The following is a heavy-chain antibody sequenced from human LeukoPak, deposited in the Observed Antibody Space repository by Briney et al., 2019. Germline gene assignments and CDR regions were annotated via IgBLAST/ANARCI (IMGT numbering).Heavy chain of an antibody. J-gene: IGHJ4*02. CDR2: IYYSGSS. Sequence: PSETLSLTRTVSGGSISTYYWSWLRQPPGQGLEWIGYIYYSGSSNYTPSLKTRVTISVDTTKNQFSLKLSSVPSPDTAVYYCARDTKASSGYYSIFDYWGQGTLVTVSS. CDR3: ARDTKASSGYYSIFDY. V-gene: IGHV4-59*01. D-gene: IGHD3-22*01. CDR1: GGSISTYY.